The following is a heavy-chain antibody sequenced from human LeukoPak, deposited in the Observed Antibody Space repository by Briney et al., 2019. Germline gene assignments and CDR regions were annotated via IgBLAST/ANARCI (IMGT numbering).Heavy chain of an antibody. D-gene: IGHD2-2*01. Sequence: PGGSLRLSCAASGFTFSSYSMNWVRQAPGKGLEWVSSISSSSSYIYYADSVKGRFTISRDNAKNSLYLQMNSLRAEDTAVYYCASSSPGYCSGTSCPSEDAFDIWGQGTMVTVSS. CDR1: GFTFSSYS. V-gene: IGHV3-21*01. CDR2: ISSSSSYI. J-gene: IGHJ3*02. CDR3: ASSSPGYCSGTSCPSEDAFDI.